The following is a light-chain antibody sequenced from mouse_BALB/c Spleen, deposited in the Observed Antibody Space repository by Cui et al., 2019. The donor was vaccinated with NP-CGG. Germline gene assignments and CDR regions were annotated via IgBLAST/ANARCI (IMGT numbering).Light chain of an antibody. J-gene: IGLJ1*01. CDR3: ALWYSNHWV. CDR1: IGAVTTSNY. V-gene: IGLV1*01. Sequence: QAVVTQESALTTSPGETVIFTCRSSIGAVTTSNYANWVQAKPDHLFTGPIGGTNNRAPGVPARFSGSLIGDKAALTITGAQTEDEAIYFCALWYSNHWVFGGGTKLTVL. CDR2: GTN.